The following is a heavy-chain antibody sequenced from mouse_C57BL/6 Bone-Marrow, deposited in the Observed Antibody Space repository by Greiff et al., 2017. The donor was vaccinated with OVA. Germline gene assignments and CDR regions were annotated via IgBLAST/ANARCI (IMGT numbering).Heavy chain of an antibody. J-gene: IGHJ2*01. CDR1: GYTFTDYY. CDR3: ARRKGWLRRGY. D-gene: IGHD2-2*01. V-gene: IGHV1-26*01. CDR2: INPNNGGT. Sequence: EVQLQQSGPELVKPGASVKISCKASGYTFTDYYMNWVKQSHGKSLEWIGDINPNNGGTSYNQKFKGKATLTVDKSSSTAYMELRSLTSEDSADDYCARRKGWLRRGYWGQGTTLTVSS.